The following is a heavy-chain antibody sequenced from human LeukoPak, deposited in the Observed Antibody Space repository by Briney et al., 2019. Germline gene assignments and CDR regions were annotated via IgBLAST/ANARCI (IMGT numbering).Heavy chain of an antibody. D-gene: IGHD1-26*01. CDR1: GFTVSSNY. CDR3: ARSMRRGSYDS. J-gene: IGHJ4*02. CDR2: FFRGGDT. Sequence: GGSLRLSCAASGFTVSSNYMSWARQAQGRGLEWVSVFFRGGDTYYGDSVKGRFTISRDDSKNTVYLQMNSLRAEDTAMYYCARSMRRGSYDSWGQGALVTVSS. V-gene: IGHV3-53*01.